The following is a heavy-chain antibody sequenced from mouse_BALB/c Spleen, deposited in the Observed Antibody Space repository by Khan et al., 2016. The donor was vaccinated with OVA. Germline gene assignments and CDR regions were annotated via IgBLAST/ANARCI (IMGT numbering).Heavy chain of an antibody. V-gene: IGHV1-77*01. Sequence: QVQLQQSGPELVKPGSSMKMSCKASGYTFTDYVLNWVKQRTGQGLEWIGEIFPGSGGTYYNEKFNGKARLTADNSSNTVYMQLSSLTSEDSSVYFCASSGYGSLVYWLPGTTLTVSS. CDR2: IFPGSGGT. D-gene: IGHD1-1*01. CDR3: ASSGYGSLVY. J-gene: IGHJ2*01. CDR1: GYTFTDYV.